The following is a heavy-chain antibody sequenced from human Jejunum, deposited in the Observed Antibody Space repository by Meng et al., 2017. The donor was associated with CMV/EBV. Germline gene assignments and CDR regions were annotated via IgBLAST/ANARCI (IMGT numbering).Heavy chain of an antibody. V-gene: IGHV2-5*02. Sequence: FCHNTNGVGVGWIRQPPGEALVWLALIYWDNDRRYSPSLKNRLTITKDASKNQVVLTMTNMDPIDTPAYYCGRRPYNSDWNYALLDSWGQGTLVTVSS. CDR3: GRRPYNSDWNYALLDS. D-gene: IGHD1-7*01. CDR2: IYWDNDR. CDR1: FCHNTNGVG. J-gene: IGHJ5*01.